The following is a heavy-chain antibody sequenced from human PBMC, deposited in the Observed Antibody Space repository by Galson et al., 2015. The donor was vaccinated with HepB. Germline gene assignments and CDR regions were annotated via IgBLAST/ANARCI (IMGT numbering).Heavy chain of an antibody. D-gene: IGHD1-14*01. V-gene: IGHV1-69*13. CDR2: IIPIFGTA. CDR3: ARERSLFTEGPGIYSPTPYYGMDV. Sequence: SVKVSCKASGYTFSSYAISWVRQAPGQGLEWMGGIIPIFGTANYAQKFQGRVTITADESTSTAYVELSSLRSEDTAVYYCARERSLFTEGPGIYSPTPYYGMDVWGQGTTVTVSS. CDR1: GYTFSSYA. J-gene: IGHJ6*02.